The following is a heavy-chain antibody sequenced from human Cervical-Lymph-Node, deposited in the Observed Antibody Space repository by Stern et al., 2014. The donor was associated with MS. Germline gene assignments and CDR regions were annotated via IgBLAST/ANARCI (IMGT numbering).Heavy chain of an antibody. CDR3: AAEPMYYSDSVGAFDI. D-gene: IGHD3-22*01. CDR1: GFTFTSSA. J-gene: IGHJ3*02. CDR2: IVVGRGNT. V-gene: IGHV1-58*01. Sequence: QLVQSWPEVKKPGTSVKVSCKASGFTFTSSAVQWVRQARGQRLEWIGWIVVGRGNTNYAQKFQERVTITRDMSTSTAYMELSSLRSEDTAVYYCAAEPMYYSDSVGAFDIWGQGTMVTVSS.